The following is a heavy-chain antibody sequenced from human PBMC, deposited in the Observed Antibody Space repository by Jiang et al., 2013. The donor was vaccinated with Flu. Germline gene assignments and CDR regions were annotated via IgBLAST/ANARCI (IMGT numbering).Heavy chain of an antibody. V-gene: IGHV1-8*01. Sequence: GAEVKKPGASVKVSCKASGYTFTSYDINWVRQATGQGLEWMGWMNPNSGNTGYAQKFQGRVTMTRNTSISTAYMELSSLRSEDTAVYYCARVRDYGSGSYYSSDPLDYWGQGTLVTVSS. CDR3: ARVRDYGSGSYYSSDPLDY. D-gene: IGHD3-10*01. CDR2: MNPNSGNT. CDR1: GYTFTSYD. J-gene: IGHJ4*02.